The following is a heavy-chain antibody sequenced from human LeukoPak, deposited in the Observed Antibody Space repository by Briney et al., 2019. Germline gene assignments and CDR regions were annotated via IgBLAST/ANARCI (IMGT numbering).Heavy chain of an antibody. CDR3: AKDGIGRDIVATIRAADY. V-gene: IGHV3-30*18. CDR1: GFTFGSYG. J-gene: IGHJ4*02. CDR2: ISYDGSNK. Sequence: GRSLRLSCAASGFTFGSYGMHWVRQAPGKGLEWVAVISYDGSNKYYADSVKGRFTISRDNSKNTLYLQMNSLRAEDTAVYYCAKDGIGRDIVATIRAADYWGQGTLVTVSS. D-gene: IGHD5-12*01.